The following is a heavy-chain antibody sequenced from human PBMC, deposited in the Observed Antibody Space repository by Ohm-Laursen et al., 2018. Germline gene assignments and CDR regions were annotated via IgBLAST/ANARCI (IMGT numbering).Heavy chain of an antibody. D-gene: IGHD1-14*01. V-gene: IGHV3-33*06. CDR3: AKIHESGYYYYSMAV. J-gene: IGHJ6*02. Sequence: DSVKGRFTISRDNSKNTLYLQMDTLTAEDTAVYYCAKIHESGYYYYSMAVWGQGTTVTVSS.